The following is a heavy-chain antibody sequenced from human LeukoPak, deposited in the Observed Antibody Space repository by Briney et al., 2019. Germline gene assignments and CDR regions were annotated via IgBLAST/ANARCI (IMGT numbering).Heavy chain of an antibody. D-gene: IGHD3-22*01. V-gene: IGHV3-21*01. CDR3: ARDSRTGGYYDSSGGVENYFDY. CDR2: ISSSSSYI. Sequence: GGSLRLSCAASGFTFSIYSMNWVRQAPGKGLEWVSSISSSSSYIYYADSVKGRFTISRDNAKNSLYLQMNSLRAEDTAVYYCARDSRTGGYYDSSGGVENYFDYWGQGTLVTVSS. CDR1: GFTFSIYS. J-gene: IGHJ4*02.